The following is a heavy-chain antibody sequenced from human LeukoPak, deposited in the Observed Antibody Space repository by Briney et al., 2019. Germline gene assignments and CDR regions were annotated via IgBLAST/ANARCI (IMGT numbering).Heavy chain of an antibody. D-gene: IGHD6-13*01. CDR2: ISGSGVTT. CDR1: GFTFRSYA. V-gene: IGHV3-23*01. Sequence: GGSLRLSCAASGFTFRSYAMSWVRQAPGKGLEWVSTISGSGVTTYYADSVKGRFTISRDHSKNTLYLQIDSLRAEDTAVYYCARGRVSRSSSFDYWGQGTLVTVSS. J-gene: IGHJ4*02. CDR3: ARGRVSRSSSFDY.